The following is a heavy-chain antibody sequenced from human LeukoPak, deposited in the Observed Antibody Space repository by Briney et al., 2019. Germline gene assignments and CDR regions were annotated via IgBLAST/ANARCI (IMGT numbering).Heavy chain of an antibody. CDR3: ARGDFDWVNFDY. V-gene: IGHV3-21*01. CDR2: ISSSSSYI. Sequence: GGSLRLSCAASGFTFSSYSMNWVRQAPGKGLEWVSSISSSSSYIYYADSVKGRFTISRDNAKNSLYLQMNSLRAEDTAVYYCARGDFDWVNFDYWGQGTLVTVSS. D-gene: IGHD3-9*01. J-gene: IGHJ4*02. CDR1: GFTFSSYS.